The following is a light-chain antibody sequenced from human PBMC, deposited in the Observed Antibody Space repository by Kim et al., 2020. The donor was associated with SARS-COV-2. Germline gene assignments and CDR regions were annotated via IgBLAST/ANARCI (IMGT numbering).Light chain of an antibody. J-gene: IGLJ2*01. Sequence: SYELTQPLSVSVALGQTARITCGGNNIGSKNVHWYQQKPGQAPVLVIYRDSNRPSGIPERFSGSNSGNTATLTTSRAQAGDEADYYCQVWDSSTYVVFGGGTQLTVL. CDR2: RDS. CDR1: NIGSKN. V-gene: IGLV3-9*01. CDR3: QVWDSSTYVV.